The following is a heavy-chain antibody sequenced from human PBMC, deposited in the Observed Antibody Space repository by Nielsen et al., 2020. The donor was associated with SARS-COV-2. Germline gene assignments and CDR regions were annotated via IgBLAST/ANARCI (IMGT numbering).Heavy chain of an antibody. V-gene: IGHV3-23*01. D-gene: IGHD4/OR15-4a*01. CDR2: ISGSGGST. Sequence: GGSLRLSCAASGFTFSSYAMSWVRQAPRKGLEWVSAISGSGGSTYYADSVKGRFTISRDNSKNTLYLQMNSLRAEDTALYYCAGGLTDNYGMDVWGQGTTVTVSS. CDR3: AGGLTDNYGMDV. J-gene: IGHJ6*02. CDR1: GFTFSSYA.